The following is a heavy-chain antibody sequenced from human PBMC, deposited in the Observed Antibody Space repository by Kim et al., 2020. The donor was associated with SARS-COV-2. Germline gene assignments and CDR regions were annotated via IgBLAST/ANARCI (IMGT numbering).Heavy chain of an antibody. V-gene: IGHV3-15*01. J-gene: IGHJ4*02. Sequence: PVKGRFTISRDDSKNTLYLQMNSLKTEDTAVYYCTTDLVVWFGRLGYFDYWGQGTLVTVSS. D-gene: IGHD3-10*01. CDR3: TTDLVVWFGRLGYFDY.